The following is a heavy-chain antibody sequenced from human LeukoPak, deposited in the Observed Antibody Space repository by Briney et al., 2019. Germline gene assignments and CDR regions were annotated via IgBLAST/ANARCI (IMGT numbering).Heavy chain of an antibody. V-gene: IGHV3-21*06. CDR3: ARGRSITLLRGVAMSDGFDI. D-gene: IGHD3-10*01. CDR2: TDTSGRYV. J-gene: IGHJ3*02. CDR1: GFTFSNYG. Sequence: GGSLRLSCAASGFTFSNYGMNWVRQAPGKGLEWVSLTDTSGRYVYYGDSVKGRFTISRDNAKNLLFLQMNGLRAEDTALYYCARGRSITLLRGVAMSDGFDIWGQGAMVAVSS.